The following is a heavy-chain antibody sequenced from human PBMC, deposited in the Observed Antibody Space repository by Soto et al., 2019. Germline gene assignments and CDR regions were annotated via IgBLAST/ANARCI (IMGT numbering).Heavy chain of an antibody. CDR2: ISSSSSTI. J-gene: IGHJ5*02. CDR3: ARDPVPAALNWFDP. D-gene: IGHD2-2*01. Sequence: EVQLVGSGGGLVQPGGSLRLSCAASGFTFSSYSMNWVRQAPGKGLEWVSYISSSSSTIYYADSVKGRFTISRDNAKNSLYLQMNSLRAEDTAVYYCARDPVPAALNWFDPWGQGTLVTVSS. V-gene: IGHV3-48*01. CDR1: GFTFSSYS.